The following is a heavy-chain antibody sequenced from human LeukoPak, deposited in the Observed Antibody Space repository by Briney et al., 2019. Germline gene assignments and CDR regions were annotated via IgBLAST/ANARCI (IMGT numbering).Heavy chain of an antibody. CDR3: AREGYSYGLDY. V-gene: IGHV3-66*01. CDR1: GFTFSDYY. CDR2: IYSGDST. D-gene: IGHD5-18*01. J-gene: IGHJ4*02. Sequence: GGSLRLSCAASGFTFSDYYMSWVRQAPGKGLEWVSVIYSGDSTYYADSVKGRFTISRDTSKNTLYLQMNSLRAEDTAVYYCAREGYSYGLDYWGQGTLVTVSS.